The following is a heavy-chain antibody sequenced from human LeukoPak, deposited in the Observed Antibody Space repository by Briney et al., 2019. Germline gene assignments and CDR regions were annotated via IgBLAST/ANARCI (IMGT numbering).Heavy chain of an antibody. V-gene: IGHV3-30*02. J-gene: IGHJ6*03. CDR2: IWYGGSNK. CDR3: AKDVGVAARGAYYYYYMDV. Sequence: GGSLRLSCAASGFTFSSYGMHWVRQASGKGLEWVAVIWYGGSNKYYADSVKGRFTISRDNSKNTLYLQMNSLRAEDTAVYYCAKDVGVAARGAYYYYYMDVWGKGTTVTVSS. CDR1: GFTFSSYG. D-gene: IGHD6-6*01.